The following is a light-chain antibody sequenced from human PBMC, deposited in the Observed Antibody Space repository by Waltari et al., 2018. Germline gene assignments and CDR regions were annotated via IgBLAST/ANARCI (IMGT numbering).Light chain of an antibody. Sequence: EIVMTQSPATLSVSPGERATLSCRASQSVSSNLALYQQKPGQAPRLLIYGSSTRATGIPARFSGSGSVTEVTLTISRMQSEDFAVYYCQQYNNWPFTFGQGTRLEIK. V-gene: IGKV3-15*01. CDR3: QQYNNWPFT. CDR2: GSS. J-gene: IGKJ5*01. CDR1: QSVSSN.